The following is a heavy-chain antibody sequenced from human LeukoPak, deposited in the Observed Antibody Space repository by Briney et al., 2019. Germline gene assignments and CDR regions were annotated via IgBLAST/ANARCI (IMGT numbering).Heavy chain of an antibody. CDR2: INSDGTNT. CDR3: AKGGWSDIVATITQL. J-gene: IGHJ4*02. Sequence: GGSLRLSCAASGFTFSSYGMHWVRQAPGRGLEWVSRINSDGTNTDYADSVKGRFTISRDNSKNTLYLQMNSLRAEDTAVYYCAKGGWSDIVATITQLGGQGTLVTVSS. CDR1: GFTFSSYG. D-gene: IGHD5-12*01. V-gene: IGHV3-NL1*01.